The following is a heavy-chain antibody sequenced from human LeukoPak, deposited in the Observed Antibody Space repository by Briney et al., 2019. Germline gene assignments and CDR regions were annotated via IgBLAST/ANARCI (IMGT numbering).Heavy chain of an antibody. CDR2: IIPIFGTA. CDR1: GGTFSSYA. J-gene: IGHJ6*03. D-gene: IGHD6-25*01. CDR3: ARAGYSSGWLSSDYYCYYYMDV. V-gene: IGHV1-69*05. Sequence: SVKVSCKASGGTFSSYAISWVRQAPGQGLEWMGGIIPIFGTANYAQKFQGRVTITTDESTSTAYMELSSLRSEDTAVYYCARAGYSSGWLSSDYYCYYYMDVWGKGTTVTVSS.